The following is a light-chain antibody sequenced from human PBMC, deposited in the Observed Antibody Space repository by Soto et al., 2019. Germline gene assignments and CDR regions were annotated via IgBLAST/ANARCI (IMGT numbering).Light chain of an antibody. V-gene: IGKV1-12*01. CDR2: AAS. CDR1: QDISMW. CDR3: QQASSFSAIT. Sequence: DIQITQSPYSVSASVGDRVTINCRASQDISMWLAWYQQKPGKAPKLLISAASSLQGGVPSRFSGSGFGTDFTLTISNLQPDDFATYYCQQASSFSAITFGQGTRVEIK. J-gene: IGKJ5*01.